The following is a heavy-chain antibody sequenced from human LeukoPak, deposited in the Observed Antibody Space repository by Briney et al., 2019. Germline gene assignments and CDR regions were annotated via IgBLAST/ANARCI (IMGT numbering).Heavy chain of an antibody. V-gene: IGHV3-7*01. CDR2: IKEDGSGK. J-gene: IGHJ4*02. D-gene: IGHD2-21*02. CDR3: ANLRLLGFDS. CDR1: GFTFRNYW. Sequence: GGSLRLSCAASGFTFRNYWMSWVRQAPEKGLEWVANIKEDGSGKYYVDSVKGRFTISRDNAKNSLYLQMNSLRAEDTAVYYCANLRLLGFDSWGQGTLVTVSS.